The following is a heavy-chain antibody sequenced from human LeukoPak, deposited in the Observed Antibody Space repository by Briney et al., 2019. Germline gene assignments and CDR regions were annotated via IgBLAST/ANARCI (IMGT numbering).Heavy chain of an antibody. CDR1: GFTLSNYP. V-gene: IGHV3-48*04. CDR3: ARAGARSRYYYYGMDV. D-gene: IGHD1-14*01. CDR2: ISSSSSTI. Sequence: GGSLRLSCAASGFTLSNYPMGWVRQAPVKGLEWVSYISSSSSTIYYADSVKGRFTISRDNAKNSLYLQMNSLRAEDTAVYYCARAGARSRYYYYGMDVGGQGTTVTVSS. J-gene: IGHJ6*02.